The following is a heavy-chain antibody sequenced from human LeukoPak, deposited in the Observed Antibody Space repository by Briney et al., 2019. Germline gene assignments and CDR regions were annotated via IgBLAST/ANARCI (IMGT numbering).Heavy chain of an antibody. CDR1: GFTFSDYY. V-gene: IGHV3-11*01. CDR3: ARGEYCSSTSCYRGSGYYYYGMDV. CDR2: ISSSGSTI. Sequence: GGSLRLSCAASGFTFSDYYMSWIRQAPGKGLEWVSYISSSGSTIYYADSVKGRFTISRDNAKNSLYLQMNSLRAEDTAVYYCARGEYCSSTSCYRGSGYYYYGMDVWGQGTTVTVSS. D-gene: IGHD2-2*02. J-gene: IGHJ6*02.